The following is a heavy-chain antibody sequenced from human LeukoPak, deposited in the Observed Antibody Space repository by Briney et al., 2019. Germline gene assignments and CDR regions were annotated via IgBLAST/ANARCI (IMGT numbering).Heavy chain of an antibody. CDR2: IYYSGSS. V-gene: IGHV4-59*01. CDR1: GAPISSYY. CDR3: ARYPFDGYNYYFDY. D-gene: IGHD5-24*01. J-gene: IGHJ4*02. Sequence: SETLPLTCTVSGAPISSYYWSWIRQPPGKGLEWIGYIYYSGSSNYNPSLKSRVTISVDTSKNQFSLKLSSVTAADTAVYYCARYPFDGYNYYFDYWGQGTLVTVSS.